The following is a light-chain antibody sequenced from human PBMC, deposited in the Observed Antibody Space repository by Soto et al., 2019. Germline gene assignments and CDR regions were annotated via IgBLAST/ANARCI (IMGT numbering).Light chain of an antibody. CDR2: EVS. Sequence: QSVLTQPASVSGSPGQSITISCTGTSSDIGGFNYVSWYQQHPGTAPKLIIYEVSNRPSGISNRFSGSKSGNTASLTIAGLQAEDEADYYCSSYTTTGTLGVFGGGTQVTVL. J-gene: IGLJ3*02. CDR1: SSDIGGFNY. CDR3: SSYTTTGTLGV. V-gene: IGLV2-14*01.